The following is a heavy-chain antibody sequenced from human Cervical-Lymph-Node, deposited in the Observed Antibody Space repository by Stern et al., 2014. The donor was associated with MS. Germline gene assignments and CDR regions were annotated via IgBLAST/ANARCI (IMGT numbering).Heavy chain of an antibody. J-gene: IGHJ4*02. CDR1: GFTFSTYT. V-gene: IGHV3-21*01. Sequence: EVQLVESGGGLVKPGGSLRLSCAGSGFTFSTYTMNWVRQAPGQGLEWVSSISSSSNYIYYADSVKGRFTISRDNAKNSLFLQMSSLRAEDTAVYYCASAPETAPQYFDSWGQGTLLTVSS. CDR3: ASAPETAPQYFDS. D-gene: IGHD1-14*01. CDR2: ISSSSNYI.